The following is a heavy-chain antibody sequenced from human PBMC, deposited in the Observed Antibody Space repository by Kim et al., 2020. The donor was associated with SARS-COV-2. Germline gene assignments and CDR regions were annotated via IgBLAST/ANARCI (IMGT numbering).Heavy chain of an antibody. Sequence: ASVKVSCKASGYTFTSDDVNWLRQTTRHGLEWMGWMNPKSGKTDFAQKFEGRVTMTRRTSVTTAYMELSDLTVDDTGVYYCARGALPSAFDLWGQGTLVTVSS. CDR1: GYTFTSDD. CDR2: MNPKSGKT. J-gene: IGHJ3*01. V-gene: IGHV1-8*01. CDR3: ARGALPSAFDL. D-gene: IGHD2-2*01.